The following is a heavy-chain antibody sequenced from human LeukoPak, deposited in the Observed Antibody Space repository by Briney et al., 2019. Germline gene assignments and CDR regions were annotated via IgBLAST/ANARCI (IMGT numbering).Heavy chain of an antibody. Sequence: GGSLRLSCAASGFTFSSYDMHWVRQATGKGLEWVSAIGTAGDTYYPGSVKGRFTISRENAKNSLYLQMNSLRAGDTAVYYCARGGSTIDAFDIWGQGTMVTVSS. D-gene: IGHD3-10*01. CDR3: ARGGSTIDAFDI. V-gene: IGHV3-13*01. J-gene: IGHJ3*02. CDR2: IGTAGDT. CDR1: GFTFSSYD.